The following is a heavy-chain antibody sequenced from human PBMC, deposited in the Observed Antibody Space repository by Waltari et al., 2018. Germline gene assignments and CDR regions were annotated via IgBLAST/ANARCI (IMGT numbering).Heavy chain of an antibody. J-gene: IGHJ3*02. CDR2: ISSIGRYI. Sequence: EVQLVESGGVLVKQGGSLLLPRAASEVPFGSYSMNLVRQAPGTGLEWVSSISSIGRYIYYADSVKGRFTISRKNANNSLYLQMASLRAEDTAVYYCMREGWAIWGQGTMVTVSS. V-gene: IGHV3-21*01. CDR1: EVPFGSYS. D-gene: IGHD1-26*01. CDR3: MREGWAI.